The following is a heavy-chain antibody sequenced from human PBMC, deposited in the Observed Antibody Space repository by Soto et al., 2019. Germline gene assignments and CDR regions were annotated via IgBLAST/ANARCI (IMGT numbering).Heavy chain of an antibody. CDR2: IFSNDEK. CDR3: ARILASGWYFY. V-gene: IGHV2-26*01. CDR1: GFSLSNARMG. J-gene: IGHJ4*02. Sequence: LVNPTETLTLTCTVSGFSLSNARMGVSWIRQPPGKALEWLAHIFSNDEKSCSTSLKSRLTISKDTSKSRVVLTMTNMDPVDTATYYCARILASGWYFYWGQGTLVTVSS. D-gene: IGHD6-19*01.